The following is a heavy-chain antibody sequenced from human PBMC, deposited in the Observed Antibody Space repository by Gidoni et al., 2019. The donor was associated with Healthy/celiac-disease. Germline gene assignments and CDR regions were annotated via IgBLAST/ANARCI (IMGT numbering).Heavy chain of an antibody. CDR3: ARVRQQLDEWDY. Sequence: EVQLVESGGGLVKTGGSRRLSGAASGFTFSSYSMKWVRQAPGKGLAWVSSISSSSSYIYYAASVKGRFPISRDNAKNSLYLQMNSLRAEDPAVYYCARVRQQLDEWDYWGQGTLVTVSS. CDR2: ISSSSSYI. V-gene: IGHV3-21*01. CDR1: GFTFSSYS. J-gene: IGHJ4*02. D-gene: IGHD6-13*01.